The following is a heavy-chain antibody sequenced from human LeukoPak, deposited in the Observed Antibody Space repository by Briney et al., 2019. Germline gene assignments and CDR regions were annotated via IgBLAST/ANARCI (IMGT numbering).Heavy chain of an antibody. J-gene: IGHJ5*02. Sequence: GGSLRLSCAASGFTFSSYAMSWVRQAPGKGLEWVSTISNSDGSTYYADSVKGRFSISRDNSKNTLYLQMNSLRAEDTAVYYCAKGGLVHWFDPWGQGTLVTVSS. CDR1: GFTFSSYA. CDR3: AKGGLVHWFDP. CDR2: ISNSDGST. V-gene: IGHV3-23*01.